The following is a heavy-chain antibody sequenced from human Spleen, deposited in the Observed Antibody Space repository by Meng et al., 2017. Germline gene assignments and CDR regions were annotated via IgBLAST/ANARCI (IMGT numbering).Heavy chain of an antibody. D-gene: IGHD2-15*01. Sequence: QAQLLQSGAEGKKPGASVWISCKASGYTSASYGISWFRQAPGQGLEWMGWFVNYVDTYPAPKFQGRVTMTTDTHTNTAFMELRSLTSDDTAVYYCASGTPGRSYCDYWGQGTLVTVSS. J-gene: IGHJ4*02. V-gene: IGHV1-18*01. CDR1: GYTSASYG. CDR3: ASGTPGRSYCDY. CDR2: FVNYVDT.